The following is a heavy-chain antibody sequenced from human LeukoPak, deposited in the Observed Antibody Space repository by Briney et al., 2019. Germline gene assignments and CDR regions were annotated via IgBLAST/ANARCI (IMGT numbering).Heavy chain of an antibody. V-gene: IGHV4-4*02. Sequence: PSGTLSLTCAVSGGFLGSSMGWSWVRQPPGKGLEWIEEISNRGSTNYNPSLKSRVTISIDEPKDQFSLTLNSVTAADTAVYYCEGRCVLTWEPNWGQGTPVTVSS. CDR1: GGFLGSSMG. J-gene: IGHJ4*02. CDR3: EGRCVLTWEPN. CDR2: ISNRGST. D-gene: IGHD2-15*01.